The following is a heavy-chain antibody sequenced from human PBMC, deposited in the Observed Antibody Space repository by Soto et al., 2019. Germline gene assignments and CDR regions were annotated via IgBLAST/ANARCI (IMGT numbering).Heavy chain of an antibody. CDR1: GYIFSAYS. J-gene: IGHJ1*01. Sequence: QVQLVQSGAEVKKPGASVKVSCKASGYIFSAYSMHWVRQAPGQGLEWMGVVNPSGGSTNYAQKFRGRITMTRDTSTSTVYMDLSSLTSEDTAVYYCAQEENCSDGVCYSEYFQRWGQGTLVTVSS. V-gene: IGHV1-46*01. CDR2: VNPSGGST. D-gene: IGHD2-15*01. CDR3: AQEENCSDGVCYSEYFQR.